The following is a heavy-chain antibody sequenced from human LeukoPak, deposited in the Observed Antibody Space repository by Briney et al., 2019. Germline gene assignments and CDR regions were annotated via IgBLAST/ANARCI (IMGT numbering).Heavy chain of an antibody. Sequence: SETLSLTCAVYGGSLSGFYWSWIRQPPGKGLEWIGEINHRGSTNYNPSLKSRVTISVDTFKNQFSLKLSSVTAADTAVYYCARLYYYGSGMFSAFDIWGQGTVVTVSS. CDR1: GGSLSGFY. V-gene: IGHV4-34*01. D-gene: IGHD3-10*01. CDR3: ARLYYYGSGMFSAFDI. J-gene: IGHJ3*02. CDR2: INHRGST.